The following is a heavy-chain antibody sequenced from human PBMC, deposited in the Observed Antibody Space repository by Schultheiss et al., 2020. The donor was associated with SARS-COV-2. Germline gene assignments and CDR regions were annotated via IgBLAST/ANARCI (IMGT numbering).Heavy chain of an antibody. D-gene: IGHD3-22*01. CDR2: INENDGSNK. J-gene: IGHJ4*02. CDR1: GFIFKNYA. V-gene: IGHV3-30-3*01. CDR3: ARVGVYYDSSGYTSPIDY. Sequence: GGSLRLSCAASGFIFKNYAMNWVRQAPGKGPEWVSAINENDGSNKYYADSVKGRFTISRDNSKNTLYLQMNSLRAEDTAVYYCARVGVYYDSSGYTSPIDYWGQGTLVTVSS.